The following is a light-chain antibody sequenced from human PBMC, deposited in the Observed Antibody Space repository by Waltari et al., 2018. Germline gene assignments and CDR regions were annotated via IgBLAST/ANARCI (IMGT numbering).Light chain of an antibody. CDR3: QQYSDWPPYN. Sequence: ELMMTQSPATLPVSPGDRATHSCRASQSIGYSLAWYQPKPGQVPRLLIYDASTRATGISDRFSGTGSGTEFTLTINSLQSEDFAVYCCQQYSDWPPYNFGQGTKVEIK. J-gene: IGKJ2*01. CDR1: QSIGYS. V-gene: IGKV3-15*01. CDR2: DAS.